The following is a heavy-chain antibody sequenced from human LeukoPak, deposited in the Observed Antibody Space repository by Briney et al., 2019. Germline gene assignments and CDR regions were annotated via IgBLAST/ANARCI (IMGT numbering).Heavy chain of an antibody. D-gene: IGHD1-26*01. CDR1: GGSISGHF. J-gene: IGHJ4*02. V-gene: IGHV4-59*11. CDR2: VPYSGDT. Sequence: SETLSLTCTVSGGSISGHFWSWIRQPPGKGLEWIGFVPYSGDTNYSPSFNGRVTISLDASKSQFSLNLNPVTAADTAVYFCARGGASSRYFGYWGQGTLVTVSS. CDR3: ARGGASSRYFGY.